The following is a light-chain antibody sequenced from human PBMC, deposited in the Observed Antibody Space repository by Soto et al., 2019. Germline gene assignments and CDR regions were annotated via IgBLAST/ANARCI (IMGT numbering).Light chain of an antibody. V-gene: IGKV3-20*01. Sequence: EIVLTQSPGTLSLSPGERATLSCRASQSVNSNYLTWYQQKPGRAPRLLIYGSSNRATDIPDRFSGSGSGTDFTLTISRLEPEDFAVYYCQQYGNSPRLTFGGGTKVEI. CDR3: QQYGNSPRLT. CDR2: GSS. J-gene: IGKJ4*01. CDR1: QSVNSNY.